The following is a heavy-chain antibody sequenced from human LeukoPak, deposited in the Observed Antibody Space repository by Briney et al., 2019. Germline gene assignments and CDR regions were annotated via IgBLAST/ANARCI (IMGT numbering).Heavy chain of an antibody. CDR3: ARDGIVVVPAAIRGAYYYYYMDV. Sequence: GGSLRLSCAASGFTFSSYGMHWVRQAPVKGLEWVAFIRYDGSNKYYADSVKGRFTISRDNSKNTLYLQMNSLRAEDTAVYYCARDGIVVVPAAIRGAYYYYYMDVWGKGTTVTVSS. CDR1: GFTFSSYG. D-gene: IGHD2-2*02. CDR2: IRYDGSNK. J-gene: IGHJ6*03. V-gene: IGHV3-30*02.